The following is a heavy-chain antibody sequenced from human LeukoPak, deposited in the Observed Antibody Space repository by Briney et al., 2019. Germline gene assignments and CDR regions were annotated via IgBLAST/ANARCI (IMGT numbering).Heavy chain of an antibody. D-gene: IGHD3-22*01. CDR2: IYSGGST. J-gene: IGHJ6*03. CDR3: ARDQYHYDSSGYYPIYYYYYMDV. CDR1: GFTVSSNY. Sequence: GGSLRLSCAASGFTVSSNYMSWVRQAPGKGLEWVSVIYSGGSTYYADSVKGRFTISRDNSKNTLYLQMNSLRAEDTAVYYCARDQYHYDSSGYYPIYYYYYMDVWGKGTTVTVSS. V-gene: IGHV3-53*01.